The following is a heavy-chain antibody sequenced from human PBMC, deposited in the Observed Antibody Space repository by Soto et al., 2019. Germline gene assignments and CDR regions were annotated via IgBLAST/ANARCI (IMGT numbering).Heavy chain of an antibody. D-gene: IGHD3-16*02. CDR1: GFTFTSSA. CDR2: IVVGSGNT. Sequence: SVKVSCKASGFTFTSSAVQWLRQARGQRLEWIGWIVVGSGNTNYAQKFQERVTITRDMSTSTAYMELSSLRAEDTAVYYCARDYVWWSYLPSPFDYWGQGTLVTVSS. V-gene: IGHV1-58*01. CDR3: ARDYVWWSYLPSPFDY. J-gene: IGHJ4*02.